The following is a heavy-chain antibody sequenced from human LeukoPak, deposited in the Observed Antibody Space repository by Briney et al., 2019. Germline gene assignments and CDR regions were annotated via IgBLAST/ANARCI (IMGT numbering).Heavy chain of an antibody. CDR3: ARCNYYDSSSNDY. V-gene: IGHV3-7*01. Sequence: GGSLRLSCAASGFTFSSYWMSWVRQAPGKGLEWVANIKQDGSEKYYVDSVKGRFTISRDNAKNSLYLQMNSLRAEDTAVYYCARCNYYDSSSNDYWGQGTLVTVSS. CDR2: IKQDGSEK. CDR1: GFTFSSYW. J-gene: IGHJ4*02. D-gene: IGHD3-22*01.